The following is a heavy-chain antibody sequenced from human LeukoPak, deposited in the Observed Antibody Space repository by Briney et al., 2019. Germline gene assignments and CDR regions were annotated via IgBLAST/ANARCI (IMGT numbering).Heavy chain of an antibody. CDR2: IKSKTDGGTT. Sequence: PGGSLRLSCAASGFTFSNAWMSWVRQAPGKGLEWVGRIKSKTDGGTTDYAAPVKGRFTISRGDSKNTLYLQMNSLKTEDTAVYYCTTVPYDILTGYPLDYWGQGTLVTVSS. V-gene: IGHV3-15*01. D-gene: IGHD3-9*01. CDR3: TTVPYDILTGYPLDY. J-gene: IGHJ4*02. CDR1: GFTFSNAW.